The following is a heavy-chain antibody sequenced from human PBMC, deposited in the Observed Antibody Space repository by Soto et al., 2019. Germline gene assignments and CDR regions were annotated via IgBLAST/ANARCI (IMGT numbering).Heavy chain of an antibody. J-gene: IGHJ1*01. Sequence: PGGSLRLSCAASGFTYSTYTMHWVRQAPGKGLEWVAVICSSGNNKFYADSVKGRFTISRDNAKNTLYLQMNSLRDEDTAVYYCARVTPKYYYDSSGYLKREYFQHWGQGTLVTVSS. CDR1: GFTYSTYT. D-gene: IGHD3-22*01. CDR2: ICSSGNNK. CDR3: ARVTPKYYYDSSGYLKREYFQH. V-gene: IGHV3-30-3*01.